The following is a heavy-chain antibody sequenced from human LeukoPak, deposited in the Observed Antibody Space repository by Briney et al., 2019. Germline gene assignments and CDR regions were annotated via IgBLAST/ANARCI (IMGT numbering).Heavy chain of an antibody. Sequence: VASVKVSCKASGGTFSSYAISWVRQAPGQGLEWMGWISAYNGNTNYAQKLQGRVTMTTDTSTSTAYMELRSLRSDDTAVYYCARSHIVVVPAAMAYWGQGTLVTVSS. D-gene: IGHD2-2*01. CDR3: ARSHIVVVPAAMAY. CDR2: ISAYNGNT. CDR1: GGTFSSYA. J-gene: IGHJ4*02. V-gene: IGHV1-18*01.